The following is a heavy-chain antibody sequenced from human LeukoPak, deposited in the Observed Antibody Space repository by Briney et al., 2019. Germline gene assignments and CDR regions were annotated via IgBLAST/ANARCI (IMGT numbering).Heavy chain of an antibody. CDR2: IRSQVEGGTA. CDR1: GISFKNTW. V-gene: IGHV3-15*01. Sequence: PGGSLRLSCAATGISFKNTWMSWVRQAPGKGLEWVGLIRSQVEGGTADYAAAVKGRFSISRDDSKNTLHLQMRSLKTEDTAVYYCATVYWYFDLWGLGTLVSVSA. J-gene: IGHJ2*01. CDR3: ATVYWYFDL.